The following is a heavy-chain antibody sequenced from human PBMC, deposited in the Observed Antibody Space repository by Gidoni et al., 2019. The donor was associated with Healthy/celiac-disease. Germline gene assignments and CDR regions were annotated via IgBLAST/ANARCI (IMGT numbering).Heavy chain of an antibody. CDR2: INHSGST. Sequence: QVQLQQWGAGLLKPSETLSLTCAVYGGSFSGYYWSWIRQPPGKGLEWIGEINHSGSTNYNPSLKSRVTISVDTSKNQFSLKLSSVTAADTAVYYCALGGRPATIFGVVIGGSWFDPWGQGTLVTVSS. V-gene: IGHV4-34*01. CDR1: GGSFSGYY. CDR3: ALGGRPATIFGVVIGGSWFDP. D-gene: IGHD3-3*01. J-gene: IGHJ5*02.